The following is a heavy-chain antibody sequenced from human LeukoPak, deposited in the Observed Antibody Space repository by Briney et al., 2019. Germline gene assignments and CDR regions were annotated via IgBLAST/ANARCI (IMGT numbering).Heavy chain of an antibody. CDR3: AKGVESFYYYYYMDV. Sequence: GGSLRLSCAASGFTFSSYAMSWVRQAPGKGLEWVSAISGSGGSTYYADSVKGRFTISRDNSKNTLYLQMNSLRAEDTAVYYCAKGVESFYYYYYMDVWGKGTTVTVSS. CDR1: GFTFSSYA. J-gene: IGHJ6*03. D-gene: IGHD3-3*01. CDR2: ISGSGGST. V-gene: IGHV3-23*01.